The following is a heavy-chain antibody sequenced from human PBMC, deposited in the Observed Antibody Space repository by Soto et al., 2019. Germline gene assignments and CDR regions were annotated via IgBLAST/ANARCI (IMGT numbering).Heavy chain of an antibody. V-gene: IGHV1-2*02. J-gene: IGHJ6*02. D-gene: IGHD2-2*01. Sequence: ASVKVSCKASGYTFTVYYVHCVLESAGQGLEWMGWINPETGGTSYAQKFQGRVTLSRDTSINTAYLELSRLRFDDAAVYFCARGRYQVISDGMDVWGQGTTVTVSS. CDR2: INPETGGT. CDR1: GYTFTVYY. CDR3: ARGRYQVISDGMDV.